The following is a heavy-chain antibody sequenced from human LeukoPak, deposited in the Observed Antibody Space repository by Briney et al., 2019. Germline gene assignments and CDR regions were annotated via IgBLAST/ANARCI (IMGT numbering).Heavy chain of an antibody. CDR3: ATHGSGSYAYYYMDV. D-gene: IGHD3-10*01. CDR2: FDPEDGET. Sequence: ASVKVSCKVSGYTLTELSMHWVRQAPGKGLEWMGGFDPEDGETIYAQKFQGRVTMTEDTSTDTAYMELSSLRSEDTAVYYCATHGSGSYAYYYMDVWGKGTTVTISS. J-gene: IGHJ6*03. V-gene: IGHV1-24*01. CDR1: GYTLTELS.